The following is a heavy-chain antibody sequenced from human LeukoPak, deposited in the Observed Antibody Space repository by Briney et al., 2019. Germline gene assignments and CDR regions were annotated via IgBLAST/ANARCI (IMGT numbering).Heavy chain of an antibody. V-gene: IGHV3-30*02. CDR2: IRYDGSNK. D-gene: IGHD1-26*01. CDR1: GFTFSSYG. Sequence: PGGSLRLSCAASGFTFSSYGMHWVRQAPGKGLEWVAFIRYDGSNKYYADSVKGRFTISRDNSKNTLYLQMNSLRAEDTAVYYCAKDYSGSYPLSGDWGQGTLVTVSS. J-gene: IGHJ4*02. CDR3: AKDYSGSYPLSGD.